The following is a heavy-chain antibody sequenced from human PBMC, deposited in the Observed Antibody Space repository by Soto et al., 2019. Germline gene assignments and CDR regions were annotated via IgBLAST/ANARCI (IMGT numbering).Heavy chain of an antibody. J-gene: IGHJ4*01. CDR1: GFTFDDYA. CDR2: ISWNSGSI. D-gene: IGHD3-3*01. V-gene: IGHV3-9*01. CDR3: AKGNDFWSGPELVYFDY. Sequence: EVQLVESGGGLVQPGRSLRLSCAASGFTFDDYAMHWVRQAPGKGLEWVSGISWNSGSIGYADSVKGRFTISRDNAKNSLYLQMNSLRAEDTALYYCAKGNDFWSGPELVYFDYWGHGTLVTVSS.